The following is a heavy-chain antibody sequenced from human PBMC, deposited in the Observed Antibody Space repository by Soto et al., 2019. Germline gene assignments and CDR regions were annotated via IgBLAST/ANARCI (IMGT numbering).Heavy chain of an antibody. CDR1: GYTFTSYG. J-gene: IGHJ6*02. CDR2: ISAYNGNT. V-gene: IGHV1-18*01. CDR3: ARDQDPNCSSTSCFYGVDV. Sequence: ASVKVSCKASGYTFTSYGISWVRQAPGQGLEWMGWISAYNGNTNYAQKLQGRVTMTTDTSTSTAYMELRSPRSDDTAVYYCARDQDPNCSSTSCFYGVDVWGQGTTVTVSS. D-gene: IGHD2-2*01.